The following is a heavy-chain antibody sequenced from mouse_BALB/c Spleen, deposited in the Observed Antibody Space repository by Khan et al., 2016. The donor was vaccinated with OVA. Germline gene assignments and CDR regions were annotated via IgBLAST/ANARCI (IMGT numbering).Heavy chain of an antibody. CDR3: ARSGLRWDFDY. CDR2: INPSTGYT. J-gene: IGHJ2*01. D-gene: IGHD1-1*01. Sequence: QIQLVQSGAELAKPGASVKMSCTASGYTFINYWILWVKQRPGQGLEWIGYINPSTGYTEYNQNFKGKATLTADKSSSTPYMQMSSLTSKDSAVNYCARSGLRWDFDYWGQGTTLTVSS. V-gene: IGHV1-7*01. CDR1: GYTFINYW.